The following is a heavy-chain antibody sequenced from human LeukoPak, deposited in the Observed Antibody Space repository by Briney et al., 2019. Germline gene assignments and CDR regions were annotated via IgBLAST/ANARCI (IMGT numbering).Heavy chain of an antibody. Sequence: GGSLRLSCAASGFTFSSYGMHWVRQAPGKGLEWVAVIWYDGSNKYYADSVKGRFTISRDNSKNTLYLQMNSLRAEDTAVYYCARDRFGGYCSGGSYYFDYWGQGTLVTVSS. D-gene: IGHD2-15*01. CDR3: ARDRFGGYCSGGSYYFDY. CDR1: GFTFSSYG. J-gene: IGHJ4*02. V-gene: IGHV3-33*01. CDR2: IWYDGSNK.